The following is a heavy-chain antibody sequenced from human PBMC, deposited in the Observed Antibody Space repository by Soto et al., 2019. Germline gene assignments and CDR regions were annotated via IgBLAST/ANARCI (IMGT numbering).Heavy chain of an antibody. Sequence: QVQLVQSGAEVKKPESSVKVSCKGYGGTFSSYAISWVRQAHGQGLEWMGGIIPICGTANYAQQVPGRVTITADKSTSTAYMEPSRLRSEDTAVYYCARKSGYDSSGYDYWGQGTLVTVSS. J-gene: IGHJ4*02. D-gene: IGHD3-22*01. CDR3: ARKSGYDSSGYDY. CDR2: IIPICGTA. CDR1: GGTFSSYA. V-gene: IGHV1-69*06.